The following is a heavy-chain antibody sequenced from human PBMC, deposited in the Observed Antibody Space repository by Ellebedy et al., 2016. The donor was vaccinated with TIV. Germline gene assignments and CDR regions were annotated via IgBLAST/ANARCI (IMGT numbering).Heavy chain of an antibody. Sequence: MPSETLSLTCTVSGGSISSYYWSWIRQPPGKGPEWIGYIYYSGSTNYNPSLKSRVTISVDTSKNQFSLKLSSVTAADTAVYYCARGEVTLYYYGMDVWGQGTTVTVSS. CDR3: ARGEVTLYYYGMDV. V-gene: IGHV4-59*01. J-gene: IGHJ6*02. CDR1: GGSISSYY. CDR2: IYYSGST.